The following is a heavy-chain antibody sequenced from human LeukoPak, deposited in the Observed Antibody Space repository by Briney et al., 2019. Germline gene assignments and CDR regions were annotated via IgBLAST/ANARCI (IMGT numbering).Heavy chain of an antibody. CDR1: GFTFSSYS. CDR3: ARGRAVWVATYFDY. CDR2: IRYDGSNK. J-gene: IGHJ4*02. D-gene: IGHD5-12*01. Sequence: GGSLRLSCAASGFTFSSYSMNWVRQAPGKGLEWVAFIRYDGSNKYYADSVKGRFTISRDNSKNTLYLQMNSLRAEDTAVYYCARGRAVWVATYFDYWGQGTLVTVSS. V-gene: IGHV3-30*02.